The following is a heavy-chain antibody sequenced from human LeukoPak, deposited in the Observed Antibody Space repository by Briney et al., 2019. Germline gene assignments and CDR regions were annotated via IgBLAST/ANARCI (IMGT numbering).Heavy chain of an antibody. Sequence: GSLRLSCAASGFTFSSYWMHWVRQAPGKGLEWVSSISSSSSYIYYADSVKGRFTISRDNAKNSLYLQMNSLRAEDTAVYYCARDTKLDILTGYYGPSPPGYWGQGTLVTVSS. CDR3: ARDTKLDILTGYYGPSPPGY. CDR1: GFTFSSYW. D-gene: IGHD3-9*01. V-gene: IGHV3-21*01. CDR2: ISSSSSYI. J-gene: IGHJ4*02.